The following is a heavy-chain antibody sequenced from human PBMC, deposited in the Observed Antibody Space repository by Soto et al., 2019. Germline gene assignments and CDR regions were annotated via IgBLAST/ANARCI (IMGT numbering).Heavy chain of an antibody. CDR1: GFTFTYAS. V-gene: IGHV3-15*07. Sequence: AGGSLRLSCEASGFTFTYASMNWVRQAPWKGLEWVGRIKSKTDGGTTDYAAPVKGRFTISRDDSKNTLSLQMNSLKTEDTAVYYCASRTVMGMYYFDYWGRGPLVTVSS. J-gene: IGHJ4*02. CDR3: ASRTVMGMYYFDY. CDR2: IKSKTDGGTT. D-gene: IGHD5-18*01.